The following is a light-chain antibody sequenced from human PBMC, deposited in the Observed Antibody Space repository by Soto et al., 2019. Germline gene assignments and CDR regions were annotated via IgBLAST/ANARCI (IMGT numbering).Light chain of an antibody. CDR2: DAS. J-gene: IGKJ1*01. V-gene: IGKV1-5*01. CDR1: QSISTW. CDR3: QQYNTFLT. Sequence: DIQMTQSPSTLSASVGYIVTITCRASQSISTWLAWYQQKPGKAPKLLIFDASTLQSGVPSRFSGSGSGTEFTLTISSLQPDDFATYYCQQYNTFLTFGQGTKVDI.